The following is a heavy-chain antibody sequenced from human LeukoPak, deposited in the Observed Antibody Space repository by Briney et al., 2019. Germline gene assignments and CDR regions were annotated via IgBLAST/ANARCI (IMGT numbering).Heavy chain of an antibody. CDR2: FDPEDGET. CDR1: GYTLTELS. V-gene: IGHV1-24*01. CDR3: ATGSSGWYSLIILGYYGMDV. D-gene: IGHD6-19*01. J-gene: IGHJ6*02. Sequence: EASVKVSCKVSGYTLTELSMHWVRQAPGKGLEWMGGFDPEDGETIYAQKFQGRVTMTEDTSTDTAYMELSSLRSEDTAVYYCATGSSGWYSLIILGYYGMDVWGQGTTVTVSS.